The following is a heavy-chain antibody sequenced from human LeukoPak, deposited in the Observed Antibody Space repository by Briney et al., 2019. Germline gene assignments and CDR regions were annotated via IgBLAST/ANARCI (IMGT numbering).Heavy chain of an antibody. CDR1: GGSISSGGYS. D-gene: IGHD2-2*01. V-gene: IGHV4-30-2*01. CDR3: AREGRYCSSTSCYNWFDP. CDR2: IYHSGST. J-gene: IGHJ5*02. Sequence: SETLSLTCAVSGGSISSGGYSWSWIRQPPGKGLEWIGYIYHSGSTYYNPSLKSRVTISVDRSKNQFSLKLSSVTAADTAVYYCAREGRYCSSTSCYNWFDPWGQGTLVTVSS.